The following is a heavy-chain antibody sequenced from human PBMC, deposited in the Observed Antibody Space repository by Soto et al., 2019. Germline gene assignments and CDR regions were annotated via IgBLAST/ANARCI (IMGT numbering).Heavy chain of an antibody. D-gene: IGHD3-9*01. V-gene: IGHV1-18*04. J-gene: IGHJ4*01. CDR2: ISAYNGKA. Sequence: QVQLVQSGGEVKKPGASVKFYCKASGYNYSSYGVTWVRQAPGQGLEWMGWISAYNGKANYAPNIQDRVTMSIDTSTSTAYMEMRSLRSDCTAVSYCARQNNELLSNSPDFDYWVHGTLATV. CDR1: GYNYSSYG. CDR3: ARQNNELLSNSPDFDY.